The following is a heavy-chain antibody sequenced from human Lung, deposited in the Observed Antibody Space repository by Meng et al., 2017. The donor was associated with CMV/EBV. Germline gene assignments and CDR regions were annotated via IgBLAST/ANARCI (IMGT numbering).Heavy chain of an antibody. CDR3: ARGPRRFDS. CDR1: GFTFKSYW. CDR2: INQDGSDK. Sequence: LRLSCASSGFTFKSYWMDWVRQAPGKGPEWVANINQDGSDKFYVDSVNGRLTVSRDNANNSLYLQMDSLRVDDTAVYYCARGPRRFDSWGQGTLVTVSS. J-gene: IGHJ4*02. V-gene: IGHV3-7*01.